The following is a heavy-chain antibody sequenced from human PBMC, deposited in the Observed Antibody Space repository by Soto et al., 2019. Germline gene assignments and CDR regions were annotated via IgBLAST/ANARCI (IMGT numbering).Heavy chain of an antibody. J-gene: IGHJ4*02. Sequence: GASVKVSCKASGYTFTGYYMHWVRQAPGQGLEWMGWINPNSGGTNYAQKFQGWVTMTRDTSISTAYMELSRLRSDDTAVYYCARGIDHSPTVTTGFDYWGQGTLVTVSS. CDR2: INPNSGGT. CDR1: GYTFTGYY. CDR3: ARGIDHSPTVTTGFDY. V-gene: IGHV1-2*04. D-gene: IGHD4-17*01.